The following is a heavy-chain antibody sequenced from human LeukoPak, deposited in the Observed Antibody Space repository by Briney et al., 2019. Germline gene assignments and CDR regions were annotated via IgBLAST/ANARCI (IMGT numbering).Heavy chain of an antibody. Sequence: KTSETLSLTCTVSGGSISSYYWSWIRQPPGKGLEWIGYIYYSGSTNYNPSLKSRVTISVDTSKNQFSLKLSSVTAADTAVYYCAREPRYSYGSYYGMDVWGQGTTVTVSS. CDR2: IYYSGST. D-gene: IGHD5-18*01. CDR1: GGSISSYY. J-gene: IGHJ6*02. V-gene: IGHV4-59*01. CDR3: AREPRYSYGSYYGMDV.